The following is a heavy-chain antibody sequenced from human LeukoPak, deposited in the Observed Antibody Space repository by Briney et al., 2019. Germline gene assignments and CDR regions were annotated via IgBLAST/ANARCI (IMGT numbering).Heavy chain of an antibody. D-gene: IGHD3-22*01. Sequence: TSETLSLTCAVYGGSFSGYYWSWIRQPPVKGLEWIWEINHSGSTNYNPSLKSRVTISVDTSKNQFSLKLSSVTAADTAVYYCARGQTYYYDSRVGDYWGQGTLVTVSS. CDR3: ARGQTYYYDSRVGDY. J-gene: IGHJ4*02. CDR2: INHSGST. V-gene: IGHV4-34*01. CDR1: GGSFSGYY.